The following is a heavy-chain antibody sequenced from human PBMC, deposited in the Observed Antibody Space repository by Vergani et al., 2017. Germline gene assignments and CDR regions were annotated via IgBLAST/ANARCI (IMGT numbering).Heavy chain of an antibody. CDR3: ASTKTEFTYYYDSSGYYFEPYFDY. CDR2: ISSSGSTI. J-gene: IGHJ4*02. D-gene: IGHD3-22*01. V-gene: IGHV3-48*03. CDR1: GFTFSSYE. Sequence: VQLVESGGGVVQPGRSLRLSCAASGFTFSSYEMNWVRQAPGKGLEWVSYISSSGSTIYYADSVKGRFTISRDNAKNSLYLQMNSLRAEDTAVYYCASTKTEFTYYYDSSGYYFEPYFDYWGQGTLVTVSS.